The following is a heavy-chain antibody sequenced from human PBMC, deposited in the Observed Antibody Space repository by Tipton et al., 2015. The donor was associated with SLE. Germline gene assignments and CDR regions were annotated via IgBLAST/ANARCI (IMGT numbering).Heavy chain of an antibody. Sequence: GLVKPSETLTLTCSVSGGSIRGHYWSWIRQPPGKGLEWIGSIYYSGNAFYNPSLKSRVSISVDTSKKQFSLKLSSVTAADTALYYCARHQVNEREKAYYFDYWGRGTLVSVSS. D-gene: IGHD1-26*01. J-gene: IGHJ4*02. V-gene: IGHV4-39*07. CDR2: IYYSGNA. CDR1: GGSIRGHY. CDR3: ARHQVNEREKAYYFDY.